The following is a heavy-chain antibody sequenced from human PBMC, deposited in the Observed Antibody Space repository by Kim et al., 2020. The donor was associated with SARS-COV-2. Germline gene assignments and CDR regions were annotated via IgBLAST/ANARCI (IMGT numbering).Heavy chain of an antibody. Sequence: SETLSLTCTVSGGSISSGGYYWSWIRQHPGKGLEWIGYIYYSGSTYYNPSLKSRVTISVDTSKNQFSLKLSSVTAADTAVYYCARQPPYYYGSENRFDPWGQGTLVTVSS. CDR1: GGSISSGGYY. CDR3: ARQPPYYYGSENRFDP. D-gene: IGHD3-10*01. V-gene: IGHV4-31*03. J-gene: IGHJ5*02. CDR2: IYYSGST.